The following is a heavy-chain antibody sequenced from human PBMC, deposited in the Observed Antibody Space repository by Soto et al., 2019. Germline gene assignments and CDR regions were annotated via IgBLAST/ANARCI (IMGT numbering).Heavy chain of an antibody. J-gene: IGHJ5*02. Sequence: GESLKISCKGSGYSFTSYWIGWVRQMPGKGLEWMGIIYPGDSDTRYSPSFQGQVTISADKSISTAYLQWSSLKASDTAMYYCARRFSLGELYTANWFDPWGQGTLVTVSS. CDR1: GYSFTSYW. CDR2: IYPGDSDT. D-gene: IGHD3-16*01. CDR3: ARRFSLGELYTANWFDP. V-gene: IGHV5-51*01.